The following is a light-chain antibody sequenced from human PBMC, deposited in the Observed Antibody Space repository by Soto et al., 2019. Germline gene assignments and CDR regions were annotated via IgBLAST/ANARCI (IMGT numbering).Light chain of an antibody. J-gene: IGKJ3*01. V-gene: IGKV3D-20*02. CDR3: QQRSNWPLT. Sequence: EVVLTQSPATLSLSPGERATLPCRASQSVSSSYLAWYQQKPGQAPRLLIYGASSRATGIPDRFSGSGSGTDFTLTISSLEPEDFAVYYCQQRSNWPLTFGPRTKVDI. CDR1: QSVSSSY. CDR2: GAS.